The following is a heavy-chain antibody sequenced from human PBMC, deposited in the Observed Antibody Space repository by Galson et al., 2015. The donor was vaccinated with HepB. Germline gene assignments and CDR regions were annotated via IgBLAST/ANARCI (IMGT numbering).Heavy chain of an antibody. D-gene: IGHD1/OR15-1a*01. V-gene: IGHV3-23*01. CDR1: EFTFSSYA. J-gene: IGHJ6*02. CDR3: AKNNGDYYYNAMGV. CDR2: ISGSGDTT. Sequence: SLRLSCAVSEFTFSSYAVTWVRQAPGTGPEWISTISGSGDTTYYADSVKGRFIISRDNSKNTLFLHMNSLRVEDTAVYYCAKNNGDYYYNAMGVWGQGTTVTVSS.